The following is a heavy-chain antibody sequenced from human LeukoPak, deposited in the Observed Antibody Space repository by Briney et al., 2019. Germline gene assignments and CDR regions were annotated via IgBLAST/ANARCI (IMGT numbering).Heavy chain of an antibody. CDR1: GGSISSSSYY. D-gene: IGHD1-26*01. CDR2: IYYSGST. V-gene: IGHV4-39*07. J-gene: IGHJ6*03. Sequence: SETLSLTCTVSGGSISSSSYYWGWIRQPPGKGLEWIGSIYYSGSTYYNPSLKSRVTISVDTSKNQFSLKLSSVTAADTAVYYCARAYSGSPYYYYYYMDVWGKGTTVTISS. CDR3: ARAYSGSPYYYYYYMDV.